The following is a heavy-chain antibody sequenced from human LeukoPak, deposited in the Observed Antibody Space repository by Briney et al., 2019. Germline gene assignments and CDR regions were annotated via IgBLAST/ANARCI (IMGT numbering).Heavy chain of an antibody. CDR3: ARSLIVGATQYYFDY. CDR1: GFTFSSYS. V-gene: IGHV3-48*02. D-gene: IGHD1-26*01. J-gene: IGHJ4*02. Sequence: GGSLRLSCAASGFTFSSYSMNWVRQAPGKGLEWVSYISSSSTIYYADSVKGRFTISRDNAKNSLYLQMNSLRDEDTAVYYCARSLIVGATQYYFDYWGQGTLVTVSS. CDR2: ISSSSTI.